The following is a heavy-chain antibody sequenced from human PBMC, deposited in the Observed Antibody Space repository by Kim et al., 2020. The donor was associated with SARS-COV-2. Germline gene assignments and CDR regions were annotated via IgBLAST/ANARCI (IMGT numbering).Heavy chain of an antibody. V-gene: IGHV7-4-1*01. CDR3: ARDQDHSLYFDY. Sequence: ASVKVSCKTSGYTFSGYALSWVRQAPGQGLEWLGWIDTNTGNPVNAKGFPGRFVFSWDTSVNTAYLQISSLKAADTAIYYCARDQDHSLYFDYWGQGTLVTVSS. D-gene: IGHD4-4*01. CDR1: GYTFSGYA. CDR2: IDTNTGNP. J-gene: IGHJ4*02.